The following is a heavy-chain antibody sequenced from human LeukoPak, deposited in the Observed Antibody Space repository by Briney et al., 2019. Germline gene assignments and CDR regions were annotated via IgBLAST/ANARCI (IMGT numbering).Heavy chain of an antibody. CDR1: GFTFSSYW. D-gene: IGHD1-1*01. CDR3: ARDLWAYNWNDVIQEREGY. J-gene: IGHJ4*02. Sequence: GGSLRLSCAASGFTFSSYWMHWVRQAPGKGLVWVSRIDSDGSSTSYAASVKGRFTISRDNAKNTLYLQMNSLRAEDTAVYYCARDLWAYNWNDVIQEREGYWGQGTLVTVSS. V-gene: IGHV3-74*01. CDR2: IDSDGSST.